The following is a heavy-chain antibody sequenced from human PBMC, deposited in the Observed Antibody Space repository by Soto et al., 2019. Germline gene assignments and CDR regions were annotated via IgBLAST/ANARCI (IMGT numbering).Heavy chain of an antibody. CDR1: GLSLSTSGVG. J-gene: IGHJ4*02. V-gene: IGHV2-5*02. D-gene: IGHD6-6*01. Sequence: SGPTLVKPTQPLTLTCTFSGLSLSTSGVGVGWIRQPPGKALEWLSLLYLDDDKIYSPSPKSRATISKDTSKSQVVLTMTNMDPVDTATYYCVHGRAAGKQLAQFDYGGQGTLVTVSS. CDR2: LYLDDDK. CDR3: VHGRAAGKQLAQFDY.